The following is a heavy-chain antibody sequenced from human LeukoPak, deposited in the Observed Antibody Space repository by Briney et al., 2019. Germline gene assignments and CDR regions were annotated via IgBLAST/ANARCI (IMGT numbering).Heavy chain of an antibody. V-gene: IGHV4-30-4*01. J-gene: IGHJ4*02. CDR1: GGSISSGDYY. D-gene: IGHD3-22*01. CDR2: IYYSGST. Sequence: PSETLSLTCTVSGGSISSGDYYWSWIRQPPGKGLEWIGYIYYSGSTYYNPSLKSRVTISVDTSKNQFSLKLSSVTAADTAVYYCARVVYYDSSGYDYWGQGTLFTVSS. CDR3: ARVVYYDSSGYDY.